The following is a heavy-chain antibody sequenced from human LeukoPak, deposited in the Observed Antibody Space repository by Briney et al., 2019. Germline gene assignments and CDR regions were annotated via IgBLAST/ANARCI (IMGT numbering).Heavy chain of an antibody. CDR1: GFTFNSYA. J-gene: IGHJ4*02. V-gene: IGHV3-23*01. CDR2: ISPGGSDT. CDR3: AKRGGYEIMAAFDC. D-gene: IGHD3-16*01. Sequence: GGLLRLSCAASGFTFNSYAMSWARQAPGKGLEWVSAISPGGSDTYYADSVRSRLTISRDNSKNTLYLQMSSLRAEDSAVYYCAKRGGYEIMAAFDCWGQGILVTVSS.